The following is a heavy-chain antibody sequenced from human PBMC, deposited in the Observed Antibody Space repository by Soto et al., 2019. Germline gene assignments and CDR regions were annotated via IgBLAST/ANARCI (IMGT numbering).Heavy chain of an antibody. Sequence: SETLSLTCTVSGGSVSSGSYCWSCIRQPPGKGLECIGYICYSGSTNYNPSLKSRVTMSVDTSKNQFSLKLSSVTAADTAVYYCARGVPCIYGYVPGLELWGHGSPVTVSS. J-gene: IGHJ5*02. V-gene: IGHV4-61*01. CDR2: ICYSGST. CDR1: GGSVSSGSYC. D-gene: IGHD5-18*01. CDR3: ARGVPCIYGYVPGLEL.